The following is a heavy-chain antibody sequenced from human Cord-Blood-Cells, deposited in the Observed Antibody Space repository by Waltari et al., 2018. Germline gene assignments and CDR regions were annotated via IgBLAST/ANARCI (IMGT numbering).Heavy chain of an antibody. V-gene: IGHV4-34*01. D-gene: IGHD6-19*01. CDR3: ARGHSSGWYDY. J-gene: IGHJ4*02. Sequence: QVQLQQWGAGLLKPSETLSLTCAVYGGSFSGYYWSWIRQPPGKGLEWIGEINHSGSTNYNPCLKSRVTISVDTSKNQFSLKLSSVTAADTAVYYCARGHSSGWYDYWGQGTLVTVSS. CDR1: GGSFSGYY. CDR2: INHSGST.